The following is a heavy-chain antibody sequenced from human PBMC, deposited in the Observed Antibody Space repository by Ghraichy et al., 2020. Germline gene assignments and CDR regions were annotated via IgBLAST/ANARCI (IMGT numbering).Heavy chain of an antibody. V-gene: IGHV1-69*13. CDR3: SVRVDITGTTEPFDY. CDR1: GGTFSSYA. D-gene: IGHD1-7*01. J-gene: IGHJ4*02. Sequence: SVKVSCKASGGTFSSYAISWVRQAPGQGLEWMGGIIPIFGTANYAQKFQGRVTITADESTSTAYMELSSLRSEDTAVYYCSVRVDITGTTEPFDYWGQGTLVTVSS. CDR2: IIPIFGTA.